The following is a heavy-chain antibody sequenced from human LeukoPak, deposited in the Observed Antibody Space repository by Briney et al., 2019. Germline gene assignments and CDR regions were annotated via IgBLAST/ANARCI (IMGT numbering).Heavy chain of an antibody. CDR1: GGSFSGYY. CDR2: INHSGST. CDR3: ARGVVFIAAAGGYYFDY. D-gene: IGHD6-13*01. Sequence: SETLSLTCAVYGGSFSGYYWSWIRQPPGKGLEWIGEINHSGSTNYNPSLKSRVTISVDTSKNQFSLKLSSVTAEDTAVYYCARGVVFIAAAGGYYFDYWGQGTLVTVSS. J-gene: IGHJ4*02. V-gene: IGHV4-34*01.